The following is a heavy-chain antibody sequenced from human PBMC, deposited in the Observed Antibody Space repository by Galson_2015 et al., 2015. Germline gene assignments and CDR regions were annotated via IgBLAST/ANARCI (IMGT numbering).Heavy chain of an antibody. J-gene: IGHJ4*02. CDR2: ISASGGST. CDR1: GFTFSSYA. Sequence: SLRLSCAASGFTFSSYAMSWVRQAPGKGLEWVSGISASGGSTNDADSVKGRFTISRDNSKSTLYLQMNSLRAEVTAVYHCAKDIFGESTYYFDYWGQGTLVTVSS. V-gene: IGHV3-23*01. CDR3: AKDIFGESTYYFDY. D-gene: IGHD3-10*02.